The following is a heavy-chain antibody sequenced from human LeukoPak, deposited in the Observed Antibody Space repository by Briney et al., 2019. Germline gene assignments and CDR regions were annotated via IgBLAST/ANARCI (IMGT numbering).Heavy chain of an antibody. J-gene: IGHJ6*03. D-gene: IGHD6-13*01. V-gene: IGHV4-34*01. CDR3: ARGQGSSSWYPYYYYYMDV. Sequence: SETLCLTCALYGGSFSGYNWSWIRKPRGKGLEWIEEIIHSGSTNYNPSLKSRVTISVDTSKNQLSLKLSSVTAADTAVYYCARGQGSSSWYPYYYYYMDVWGKGTTVTVSS. CDR2: IIHSGST. CDR1: GGSFSGYN.